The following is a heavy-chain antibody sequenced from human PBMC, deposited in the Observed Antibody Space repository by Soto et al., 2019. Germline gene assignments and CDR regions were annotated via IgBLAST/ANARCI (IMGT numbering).Heavy chain of an antibody. Sequence: QLQLQESGPGLVKPSETLSLTCTVSGGSISSSSYYWGWIRQPPGKGLEWIGSIYYSGSTYYNPSLKSRVTISVDTSKNQFSLKLSSVTAADTAVYYCARHSRNCGGDCSVFDYWGQGTLVTVSS. V-gene: IGHV4-39*01. CDR2: IYYSGST. D-gene: IGHD2-21*02. CDR3: ARHSRNCGGDCSVFDY. CDR1: GGSISSSSYY. J-gene: IGHJ4*02.